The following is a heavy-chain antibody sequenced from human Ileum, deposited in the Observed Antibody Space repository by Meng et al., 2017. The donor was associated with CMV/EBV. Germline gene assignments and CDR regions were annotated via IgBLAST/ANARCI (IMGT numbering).Heavy chain of an antibody. Sequence: SQTLSLTCAVYGGSFSGYYWSWIRQPPGKGLEWIGEINHSGSTNYNPSLKRRVTRSVDTSKNQFSLKLSSVTAADTAVYYCARGRFGGYGNYYYYYYGMDVWGQGTTVTVSS. J-gene: IGHJ6*02. CDR3: ARGRFGGYGNYYYYYYGMDV. V-gene: IGHV4-34*01. D-gene: IGHD4-11*01. CDR2: INHSGST. CDR1: GGSFSGYY.